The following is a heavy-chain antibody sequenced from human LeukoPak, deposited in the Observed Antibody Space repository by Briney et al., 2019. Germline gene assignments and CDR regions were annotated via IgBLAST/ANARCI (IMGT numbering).Heavy chain of an antibody. D-gene: IGHD6-19*01. CDR3: VRNLAVAGTCFDS. V-gene: IGHV3-7*03. Sequence: QPGGSLRLSCAASGFTFRNYWMSWVRQAPGTGLEWVANIKQDGSDRNYVTSVRGRFTISRDNAESSLYLQMNSLRAEDTALYYCVRNLAVAGTCFDSWGQGTLVTVSS. CDR2: IKQDGSDR. J-gene: IGHJ4*02. CDR1: GFTFRNYW.